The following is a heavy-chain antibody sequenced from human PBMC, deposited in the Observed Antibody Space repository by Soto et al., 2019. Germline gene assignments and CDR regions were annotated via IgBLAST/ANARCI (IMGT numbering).Heavy chain of an antibody. V-gene: IGHV4-34*01. CDR1: GGSFSGYQ. D-gene: IGHD3-10*01. J-gene: IGHJ6*03. Sequence: QVQLQQWGAGPLKPSETLSLTCAVYGGSFSGYQWTWIRQTPGKGLEWIGEINDSGNINYNPSLKSRVTILVDMAKKQISLKLSSVTAADTAVYYCARGLILWFGELSRRGGYYYYMDVWGKGTSVTVSS. CDR2: INDSGNI. CDR3: ARGLILWFGELSRRGGYYYYMDV.